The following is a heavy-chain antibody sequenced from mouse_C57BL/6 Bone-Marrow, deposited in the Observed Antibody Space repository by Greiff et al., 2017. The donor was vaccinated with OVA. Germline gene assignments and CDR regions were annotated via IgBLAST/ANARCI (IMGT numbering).Heavy chain of an antibody. CDR3: ARGANWDVAGFAY. CDR1: GYTFTSYG. J-gene: IGHJ3*01. Sequence: VQLQQSGAELARPGASVKLSCKASGYTFTSYGISWVKQRTGQGLEWIGEIYPRSSNTYYNEKFKGKATLTGDKSSSTAYMELRSLTSEDSAVYFCARGANWDVAGFAYGGQGTLVTVSA. CDR2: IYPRSSNT. V-gene: IGHV1-81*01. D-gene: IGHD4-1*01.